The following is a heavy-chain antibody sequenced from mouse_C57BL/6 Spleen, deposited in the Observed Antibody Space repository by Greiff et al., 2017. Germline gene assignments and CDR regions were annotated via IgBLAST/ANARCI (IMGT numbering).Heavy chain of an antibody. J-gene: IGHJ2*01. CDR2: IWTGGGT. Sequence: VSLMESGPGLVAPPQSQSITSTVLGFSLSSYAISWGRQPPGKGLEWLGVIWTGGGTNCNSALKSRLSIRKENSKMQVFLKMNSLHTDDTARYYCARVTTHNYFGYWGQGTTLTVSS. D-gene: IGHD1-1*01. CDR3: ARVTTHNYFGY. CDR1: GFSLSSYA. V-gene: IGHV2-9-1*01.